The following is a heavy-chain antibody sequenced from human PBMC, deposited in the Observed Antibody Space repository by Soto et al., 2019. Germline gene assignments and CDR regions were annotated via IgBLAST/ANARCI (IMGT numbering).Heavy chain of an antibody. J-gene: IGHJ4*02. CDR1: AFTFGSYW. V-gene: IGHV3-74*01. CDR2: INSDGSIT. D-gene: IGHD5-18*01. CDR3: ARDYSSYGPFDY. Sequence: GGSLRLSCAASAFTFGSYWMNWVRQAPGKGPVWVSRINSDGSITGYADSVKGRFTISRDNAKNSLYLQMNSLRAEDTAVYYCARDYSSYGPFDYWGQGTLVTVSS.